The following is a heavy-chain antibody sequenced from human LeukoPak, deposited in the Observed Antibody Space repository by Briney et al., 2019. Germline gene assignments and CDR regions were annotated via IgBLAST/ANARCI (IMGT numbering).Heavy chain of an antibody. J-gene: IGHJ5*02. Sequence: SETLSLTCTVSGGSISSSSYYWGWIRQPPGKGLEWIGSIYYSGSTYYNPSLKSRVTVSVDTSKNQFSLKLSSVTAADTAVYYCARRFVYYYGSGSHFWFDPWGQGTLVTVSS. CDR2: IYYSGST. CDR3: ARRFVYYYGSGSHFWFDP. CDR1: GGSISSSSYY. V-gene: IGHV4-39*01. D-gene: IGHD3-10*01.